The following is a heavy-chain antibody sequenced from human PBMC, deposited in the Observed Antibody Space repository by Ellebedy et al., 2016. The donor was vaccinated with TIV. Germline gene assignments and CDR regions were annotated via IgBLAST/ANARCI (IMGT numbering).Heavy chain of an antibody. V-gene: IGHV3-21*06. CDR3: VRDSGSGHN. D-gene: IGHD3-10*01. CDR2: ISRSSSFI. Sequence: GGSLRLSXVPSGFTFDTHSMNWVRQAPGKGLVWVASISRSSSFIYYADSVKGRFTISRDNAKSSLYLQMNSLRVEDTAVYFCVRDSGSGHNWGQGTLVTVSS. CDR1: GFTFDTHS. J-gene: IGHJ4*02.